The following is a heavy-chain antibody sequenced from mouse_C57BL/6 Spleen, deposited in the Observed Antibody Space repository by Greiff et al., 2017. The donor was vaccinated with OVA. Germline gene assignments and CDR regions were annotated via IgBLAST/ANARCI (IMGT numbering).Heavy chain of an antibody. V-gene: IGHV1-80*01. CDR1: GSAFSSYW. J-gene: IGHJ3*01. D-gene: IGHD2-1*01. Sequence: LVESGAELVKPGASVKISCKASGSAFSSYWMNWVQQRPGKGLEWLGQIYPGDGDTNYHGKMKGKATLTADKITSTANMQLSSLTTEDSAVYFWGRSGGNYPWCAYWGQGTRVTVSA. CDR3: GRSGGNYPWCAY. CDR2: IYPGDGDT.